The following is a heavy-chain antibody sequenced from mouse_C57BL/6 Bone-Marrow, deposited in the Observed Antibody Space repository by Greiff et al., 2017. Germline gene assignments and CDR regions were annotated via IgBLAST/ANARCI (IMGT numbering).Heavy chain of an antibody. CDR2: IWWDDDK. CDR3: ARIYDYDDWFAY. J-gene: IGHJ3*01. CDR1: GFSLSTFGMG. D-gene: IGHD2-4*01. V-gene: IGHV8-8*01. Sequence: QVQLKESGPGLLQPSQTLSLSCSFSGFSLSTFGMGVGWIRPPSGKGLEWLAHIWWDDDKYYNPALKSRLTISKDTSKNQVFLKVANVDTADTATYYCARIYDYDDWFAYWGQGTLVTVSA.